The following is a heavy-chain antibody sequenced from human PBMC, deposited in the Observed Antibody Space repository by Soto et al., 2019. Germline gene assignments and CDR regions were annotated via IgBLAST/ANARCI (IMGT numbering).Heavy chain of an antibody. CDR3: AREGLVLVPTTVNSDYYYYAMDV. CDR1: GYTFTGYY. V-gene: IGHV1-2*02. J-gene: IGHJ6*02. D-gene: IGHD4-17*01. CDR2: INPNSGGT. Sequence: ASVKVSCKASGYTFTGYYMHWVRQAPGQGLEWMGWINPNSGGTKYAQKFQGRVTITADESTSTVYMELRTLRPEDTAVYYCAREGLVLVPTTVNSDYYYYAMDVWGQGTTVTVS.